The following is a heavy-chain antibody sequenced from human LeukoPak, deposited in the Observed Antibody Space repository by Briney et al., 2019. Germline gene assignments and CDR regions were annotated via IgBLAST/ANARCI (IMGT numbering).Heavy chain of an antibody. CDR3: ARTVTVPAMRWFFDY. CDR1: GYTFSMNV. D-gene: IGHD2-2*01. V-gene: IGHV1-3*04. CDR2: INTGTGKT. Sequence: ASVKVSCETSGYTFSMNVIHWMCQAPGQRLEWMGWINTGTGKTKYSQKFQGRLSITRDTSANTTSMELSSLRSEDTAVFYCARTVTVPAMRWFFDYWGQGTLVTVSS. J-gene: IGHJ4*02.